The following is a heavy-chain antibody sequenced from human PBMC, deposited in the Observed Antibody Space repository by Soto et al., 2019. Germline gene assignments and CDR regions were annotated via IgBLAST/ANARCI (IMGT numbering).Heavy chain of an antibody. V-gene: IGHV4-39*01. CDR1: GGSISSSSYY. CDR2: IYYSGST. J-gene: IGHJ6*02. CDR3: ARLIKYYGSGSYYYPYYYGMDV. D-gene: IGHD3-10*01. Sequence: PSETLSLTCTVSGGSISSSSYYWGWIRQPPGKGLEWIGSIYYSGSTYYNPSLKSRVTISVDTSKNQFSLKLSSVTAADTAVYYCARLIKYYGSGSYYYPYYYGMDVWGQGTTVTVSS.